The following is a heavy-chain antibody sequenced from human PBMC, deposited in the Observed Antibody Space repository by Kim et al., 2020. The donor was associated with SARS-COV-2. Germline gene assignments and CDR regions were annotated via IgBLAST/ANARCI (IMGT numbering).Heavy chain of an antibody. J-gene: IGHJ6*02. V-gene: IGHV3-43*02. CDR2: ISGDGGST. Sequence: GGSLRLSCAASGFTFDDYAMHWVRQAPGKGLEWVSLISGDGGSTYYADSVKGRFTISRDNSKNSLYLQMNSLRTEDTALYYCAKDGGEGPLEWFEFYYYYGMDVWGQGTTVTVSS. CDR1: GFTFDDYA. CDR3: AKDGGEGPLEWFEFYYYYGMDV. D-gene: IGHD3-3*01.